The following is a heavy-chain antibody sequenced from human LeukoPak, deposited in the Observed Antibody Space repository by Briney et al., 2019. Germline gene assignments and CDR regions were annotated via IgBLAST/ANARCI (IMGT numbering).Heavy chain of an antibody. Sequence: PGGSLRLSCAASGFTFSSYSMSWVRQAPGKGLEWVSGITGGRSTYYADSVKGRFTISRDNSKNTLYPQMNSLRAEDTAVYYCAEGGYDQDFDYWGRGSLVTVSS. D-gene: IGHD2-2*01. CDR3: AEGGYDQDFDY. J-gene: IGHJ4*02. CDR1: GFTFSSYS. CDR2: ITGGRST. V-gene: IGHV3-23*01.